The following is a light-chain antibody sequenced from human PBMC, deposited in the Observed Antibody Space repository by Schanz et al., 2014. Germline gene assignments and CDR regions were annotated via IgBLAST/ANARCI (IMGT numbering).Light chain of an antibody. CDR3: QQFSSAPFS. V-gene: IGKV3D-15*01. CDR2: GAS. J-gene: IGKJ3*01. CDR1: QSVISN. Sequence: EVVMTQSPATLSVFPGERATLSCRASQSVISNLAWYQQKPGQAPRLLIYGASSRATGVPDRFSGSGSESETDFTLTISRLEPEDFAVYYCQQFSSAPFSFGPGTRVDVK.